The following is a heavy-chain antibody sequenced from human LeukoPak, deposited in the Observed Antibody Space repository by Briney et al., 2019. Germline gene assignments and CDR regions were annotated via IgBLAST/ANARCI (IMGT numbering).Heavy chain of an antibody. J-gene: IGHJ4*02. V-gene: IGHV4-34*01. CDR1: GGSFSGYY. D-gene: IGHD3-3*01. Sequence: SETLSLTCAVYGGSFSGYYWSWIRQPPGKGLEWIGSIYYSGSTYYNPSLKSRVTISVDTSKNQFSLKLSSVTAADTAVYYCARLPGFSWGQGTLVTVSS. CDR3: ARLPGFS. CDR2: IYYSGST.